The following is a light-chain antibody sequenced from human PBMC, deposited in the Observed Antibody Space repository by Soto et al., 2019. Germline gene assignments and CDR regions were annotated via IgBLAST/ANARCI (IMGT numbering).Light chain of an antibody. J-gene: IGKJ2*01. CDR1: QSVLHSSNNKNY. Sequence: DIVMTQSPDSLAVSLGERATINCKSSQSVLHSSNNKNYLAWYQQRPGQPPNLLIYWASTRESGVPDRFSGSGSGTDFTLTITSLQAEDVAIYYCQQYYRTPPTFGQGTKLEIK. CDR2: WAS. V-gene: IGKV4-1*01. CDR3: QQYYRTPPT.